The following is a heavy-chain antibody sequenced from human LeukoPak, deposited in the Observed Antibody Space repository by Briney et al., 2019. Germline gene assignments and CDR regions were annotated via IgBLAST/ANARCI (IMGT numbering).Heavy chain of an antibody. CDR1: GFTFTSYG. Sequence: ASVKVSCKASGFTFTSYGIAWVRQAPGQGLEWMAWIRVNSGDTKYAQKFQGRVTMTTDTSTSTAYMELRSLRSDDTAVYYCARGNNWNYRGGDWFDPWGQGTLVTVSS. D-gene: IGHD1-7*01. CDR3: ARGNNWNYRGGDWFDP. V-gene: IGHV1-18*01. J-gene: IGHJ5*02. CDR2: IRVNSGDT.